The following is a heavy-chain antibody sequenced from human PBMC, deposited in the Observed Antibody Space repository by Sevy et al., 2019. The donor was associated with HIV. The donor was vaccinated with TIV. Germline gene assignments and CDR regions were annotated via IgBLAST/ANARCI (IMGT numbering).Heavy chain of an antibody. Sequence: GGSLRLSCAASGFTFSTYWMHWVRQVPGKGLVWVSRINSDGSNTNCADSVKGRFTTSRDNAKNTVYLQMNSLRADDTALYFCGREMCSIVPGVPDAFDIWGHGTMVTVSS. D-gene: IGHD3-10*01. V-gene: IGHV3-74*01. CDR1: GFTFSTYW. CDR3: GREMCSIVPGVPDAFDI. J-gene: IGHJ3*02. CDR2: INSDGSNT.